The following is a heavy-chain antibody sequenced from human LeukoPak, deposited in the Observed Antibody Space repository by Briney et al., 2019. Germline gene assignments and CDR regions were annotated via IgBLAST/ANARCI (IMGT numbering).Heavy chain of an antibody. CDR2: ISSSSSYI. V-gene: IGHV3-21*04. CDR1: GFIFSSYS. Sequence: GGSLRLSCAASGFIFSSYSMIWVRQAPGKGLEWVSSISSSSSYIYYADSVKGRFTISRDNAKSSLYLQMNSLRAEDTAVYYCARDIQIDYWGQGTLVTVSS. CDR3: ARDIQIDY. D-gene: IGHD2-21*01. J-gene: IGHJ4*02.